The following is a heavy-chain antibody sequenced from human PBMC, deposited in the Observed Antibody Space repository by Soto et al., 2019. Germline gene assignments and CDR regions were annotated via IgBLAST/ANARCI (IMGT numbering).Heavy chain of an antibody. J-gene: IGHJ6*02. CDR2: IMPIFRAP. Sequence: QVQLVQSGAEVKKPGSSVKVSCKASGGAFSDYAFSWVRQAPGQGLEWLGGIMPIFRAPDYAQKCQGRVTITEDEFMRTAYMEMNSLRSEDTAVYYCASWLKGPDIGNYYYGMDVWGQGTTVTV. D-gene: IGHD2-15*01. V-gene: IGHV1-69*12. CDR3: ASWLKGPDIGNYYYGMDV. CDR1: GGAFSDYA.